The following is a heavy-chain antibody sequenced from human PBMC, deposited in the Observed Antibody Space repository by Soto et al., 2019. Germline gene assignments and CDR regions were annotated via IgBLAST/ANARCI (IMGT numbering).Heavy chain of an antibody. CDR3: AKGPEYDILTGCDY. Sequence: ELQLLESGGGFVQPGESLRLSCAASGFTFSLSAISWVRQAPGRGLDWVSSLSGGGSTTDYADSVKGRFTISRDNSKNTVHLQMNSLRAEDTAVYYCAKGPEYDILTGCDYWGQGALVTVSS. CDR2: LSGGGSTT. D-gene: IGHD3-9*01. V-gene: IGHV3-23*01. J-gene: IGHJ4*02. CDR1: GFTFSLSA.